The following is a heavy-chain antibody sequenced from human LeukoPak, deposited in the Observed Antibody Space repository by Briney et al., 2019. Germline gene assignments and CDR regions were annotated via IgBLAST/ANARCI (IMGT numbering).Heavy chain of an antibody. Sequence: SQTLSLTCTVSGGSISSGGYYWSWIRQHPGKGLEWIGYIYYSGSTYYNPSLKSRVTISVDTSKNQFSLKLGSVTAADTAVYYCARDRGPLGYYDSSGYDIWGQGTMVTVSS. J-gene: IGHJ3*02. CDR2: IYYSGST. D-gene: IGHD3-22*01. V-gene: IGHV4-31*03. CDR3: ARDRGPLGYYDSSGYDI. CDR1: GGSISSGGYY.